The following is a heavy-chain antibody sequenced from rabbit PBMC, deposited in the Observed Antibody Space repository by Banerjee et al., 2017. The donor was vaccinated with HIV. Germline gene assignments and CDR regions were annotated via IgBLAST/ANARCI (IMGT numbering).Heavy chain of an antibody. Sequence: QSLEESGGDLVKPGASLTLTCTASGFSFSSSHWICWVRQAPGKGLEWIACIYTGDGSTYYASWAKGRFTISKTSSTTVTLQMTSLTAADTATYFCARCGAGYAGASRLNLWGQGTLVTVS. D-gene: IGHD6-1*01. J-gene: IGHJ3*01. CDR1: GFSFSSSHW. CDR3: ARCGAGYAGASRLNL. CDR2: IYTGDGST. V-gene: IGHV1S40*01.